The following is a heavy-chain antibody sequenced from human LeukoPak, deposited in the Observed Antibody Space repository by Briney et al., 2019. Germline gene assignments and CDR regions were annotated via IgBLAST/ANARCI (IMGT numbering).Heavy chain of an antibody. D-gene: IGHD5-12*01. CDR3: ARVGYSGYDEGWFDP. CDR2: IIPIFGTA. J-gene: IGHJ5*02. CDR1: GGTFSSYA. V-gene: IGHV1-69*01. Sequence: SVKVSCKASGGTFSSYAISWVRQAPGQGLEWMGGIIPIFGTANYAQKFQGRVTITADESTSTAYMELSSLRSDDTAVYYCARVGYSGYDEGWFDPWGQGTLVTVSS.